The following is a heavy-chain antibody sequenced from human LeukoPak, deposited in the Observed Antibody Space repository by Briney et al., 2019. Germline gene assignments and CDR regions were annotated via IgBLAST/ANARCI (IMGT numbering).Heavy chain of an antibody. J-gene: IGHJ4*02. CDR1: GFAFSDYY. V-gene: IGHV3-11*04. CDR3: ARSILPAANAIDY. Sequence: GGSLRLSCAASGFAFSDYYMNWIRQAPGKGLEWISYMSSSGSTISYADSVTGRFTVSRDNAKNSLYLQMDSLRAEDTAVYYCARSILPAANAIDYWGQGTLLTVSS. CDR2: MSSSGSTI. D-gene: IGHD2-2*01.